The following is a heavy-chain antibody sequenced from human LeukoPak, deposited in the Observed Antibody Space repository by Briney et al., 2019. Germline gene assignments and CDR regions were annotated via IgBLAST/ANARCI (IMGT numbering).Heavy chain of an antibody. CDR3: ARDLGLGYFDWLSPPDY. V-gene: IGHV1-18*01. CDR1: GYTFTSYG. CDR2: ISAYNGNT. Sequence: ASVKVSCKASGYTFTSYGISWVRQAPGQGLEWMGWISAYNGNTNYAQKLQGRVTMTTDTSTSTAYMELRSLRSDDTAVYYCARDLGLGYFDWLSPPDYWGQGTLVTVSS. J-gene: IGHJ4*02. D-gene: IGHD3-9*01.